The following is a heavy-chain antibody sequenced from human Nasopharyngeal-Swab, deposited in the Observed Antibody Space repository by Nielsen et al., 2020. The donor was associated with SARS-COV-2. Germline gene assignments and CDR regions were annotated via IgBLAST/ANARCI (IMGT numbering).Heavy chain of an antibody. J-gene: IGHJ6*02. CDR2: IRSKAYGGTT. D-gene: IGHD4-11*01. V-gene: IGHV3-49*03. CDR3: TRGGTTVTPGYYYYGMDV. Sequence: GGSLRLSCAASGFTFSNAWMSWFRQAPGKGLEWVGFIRSKAYGGTTEYAASVKGRFTISRDDSKSIAYLQMNSLKTEDTAVYYCTRGGTTVTPGYYYYGMDVWGQGTTVTVSS. CDR1: GFTFSNAW.